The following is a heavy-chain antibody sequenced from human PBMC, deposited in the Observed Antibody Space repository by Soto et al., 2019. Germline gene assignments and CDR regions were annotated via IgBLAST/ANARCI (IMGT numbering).Heavy chain of an antibody. V-gene: IGHV4-30-2*01. CDR1: GGSISSGGYS. CDR2: IYHSGSA. CDR3: ARDFFDSSDYTTNWFDP. D-gene: IGHD3-22*01. J-gene: IGHJ5*02. Sequence: SETLSLTCAVSGGSISSGGYSWSWIRQPPGKGLEWIGYIYHSGSAYYNPSLKSRVTISVDTSKNQFSLKLTSVTAADAALYYCARDFFDSSDYTTNWFDPWGQGTLVTVSS.